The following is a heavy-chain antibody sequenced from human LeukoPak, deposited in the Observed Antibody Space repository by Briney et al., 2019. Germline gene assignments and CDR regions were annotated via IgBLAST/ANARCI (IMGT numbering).Heavy chain of an antibody. Sequence: SETLSLTCAVSGGSISSGGYSWSWIRQPPGKGLEWIGYIYHSGSTYYNPSLKSRVTISVDRSKSQFSLKLSSVTAADTAVYYCARDNYSYGLDYWGQGNLVTVSS. CDR3: ARDNYSYGLDY. CDR2: IYHSGST. V-gene: IGHV4-30-2*01. CDR1: GGSISSGGYS. D-gene: IGHD5-18*01. J-gene: IGHJ4*02.